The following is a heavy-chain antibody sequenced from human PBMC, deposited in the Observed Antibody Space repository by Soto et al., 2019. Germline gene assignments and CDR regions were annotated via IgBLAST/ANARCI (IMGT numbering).Heavy chain of an antibody. J-gene: IGHJ4*02. CDR3: ARGMDYDFWSGPFYY. D-gene: IGHD3-3*01. V-gene: IGHV1-69*13. CDR1: GGTFSSYA. CDR2: IIPIFGTA. Sequence: SVKVSCKASGGTFSSYAISWVRQAPGQGLEWMGGIIPIFGTANYAQKFQGRVTITADESTSTAYMELSSLRSEDTAVYYCARGMDYDFWSGPFYYWGQGTLVTVSS.